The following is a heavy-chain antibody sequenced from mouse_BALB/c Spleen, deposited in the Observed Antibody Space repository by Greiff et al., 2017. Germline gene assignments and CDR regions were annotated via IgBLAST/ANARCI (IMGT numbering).Heavy chain of an antibody. V-gene: IGHV1-9*01. CDR1: GYTFSSYW. CDR2: ILPGSGST. J-gene: IGHJ3*01. CDR3: ARGNMGAYDYPFAY. D-gene: IGHD2-4*01. Sequence: QVQLQQSGAELMKPGASVKISCKATGYTFSSYWIEWVKQRPGHGLEWIGEILPGSGSTNYNEKFKGKATFTADTSSNTAYMQLSSLTSEDSAVYSCARGNMGAYDYPFAYWGQGTLVTVSA.